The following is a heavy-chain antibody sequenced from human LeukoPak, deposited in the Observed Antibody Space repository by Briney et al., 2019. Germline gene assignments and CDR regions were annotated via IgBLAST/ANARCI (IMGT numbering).Heavy chain of an antibody. CDR1: GFTFSNFP. CDR3: VKAILFGSVSYYAD. Sequence: GGSLRLSCSASGFTFSNFPMHWVRQAPGRGLEYVSAVSSDGGSTYYADSVRGRFTISRDNSKNTLSLQMGSLRAEDTAVYYCVKAILFGSVSYYADWGQGTLVTVSS. D-gene: IGHD3-22*01. J-gene: IGHJ4*02. CDR2: VSSDGGST. V-gene: IGHV3-64D*09.